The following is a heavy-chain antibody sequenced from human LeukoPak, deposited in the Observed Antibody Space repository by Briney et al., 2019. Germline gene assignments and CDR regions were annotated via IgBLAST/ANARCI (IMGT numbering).Heavy chain of an antibody. CDR3: ARGYNSGYEY. Sequence: ASVKVSCKASGYTFTGYYMHWVRQAPGQGLEWMGRINPNSGGTNYAQKFQGRVTMTRDTSLSTIYMELNSLRSDDTAVYYCARGYNSGYEYWGQGTLVTVSS. CDR1: GYTFTGYY. D-gene: IGHD1-14*01. V-gene: IGHV1-2*06. CDR2: INPNSGGT. J-gene: IGHJ4*02.